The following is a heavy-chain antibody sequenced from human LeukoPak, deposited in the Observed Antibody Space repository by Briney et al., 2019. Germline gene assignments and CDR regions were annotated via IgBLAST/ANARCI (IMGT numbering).Heavy chain of an antibody. V-gene: IGHV4-31*03. D-gene: IGHD3-10*01. CDR2: ISHSGST. CDR3: ARDLWFGEYNWFDP. J-gene: IGHJ5*02. Sequence: PSETLSLTCTVSGGPISSGGYFWSWVRQHPGKGLEWIGYISHSGSTYYNPSLKSRVTISLDTSKDRFSLRPSSVAAADTAVYYCARDLWFGEYNWFDPWGQGTLVTVSS. CDR1: GGPISSGGYF.